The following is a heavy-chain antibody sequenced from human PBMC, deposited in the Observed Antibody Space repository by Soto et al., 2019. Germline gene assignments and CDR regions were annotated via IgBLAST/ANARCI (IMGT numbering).Heavy chain of an antibody. CDR2: VVHDGRNT. Sequence: VPLVESGGGVVQPGRSLRLSCAASGFTFSDYAMHWVRQAPGKGLEWVAVVVHDGRNTHYADSVKGRFTISRDSSKNTVSLEMTSLRAEDTAVYYCAKGGRQWLVTSDFNYWGQGALVTVSS. J-gene: IGHJ4*02. CDR3: AKGGRQWLVTSDFNY. V-gene: IGHV3-30*18. D-gene: IGHD6-19*01. CDR1: GFTFSDYA.